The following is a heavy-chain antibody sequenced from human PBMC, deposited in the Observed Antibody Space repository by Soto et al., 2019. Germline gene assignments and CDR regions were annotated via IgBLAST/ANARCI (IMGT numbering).Heavy chain of an antibody. Sequence: SETLSLTCTVSGGSVSSGSYYWSWIRQPPGKGLEWIGYIYYSGSTNYNPSLKSRVTISVDTSKNRFSLKLCSVTAADTAVYYCARDCRDYGDSLARFDFWGQGTLVTVSS. CDR3: ARDCRDYGDSLARFDF. D-gene: IGHD4-17*01. V-gene: IGHV4-61*01. CDR2: IYYSGST. CDR1: GGSVSSGSYY. J-gene: IGHJ5*01.